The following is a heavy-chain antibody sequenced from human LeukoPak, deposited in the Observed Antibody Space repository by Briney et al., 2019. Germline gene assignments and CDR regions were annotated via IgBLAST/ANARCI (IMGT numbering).Heavy chain of an antibody. CDR1: GFTFSTYA. V-gene: IGHV3-23*01. CDR3: AELGITMIGGV. CDR2: ITGSADNT. Sequence: GGSLRLSCAASGFTFSTYAMSWVRQAPGKGLEWVSLITGSADNTYYADSVKGRFTISRDNAKNSLYLQMNSLRAEDTAVYYCAELGITMIGGVWGKGTTVTISS. J-gene: IGHJ6*04. D-gene: IGHD3-10*02.